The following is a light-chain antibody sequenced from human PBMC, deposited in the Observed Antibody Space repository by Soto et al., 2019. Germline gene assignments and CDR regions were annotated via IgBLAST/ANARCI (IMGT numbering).Light chain of an antibody. CDR2: GAS. CDR1: QNVSNNY. V-gene: IGKV3-20*01. CDR3: HQYCTSLRP. J-gene: IGKJ1*01. Sequence: EIVLTQSPGTLSWSPGERATLSCRASQNVSNNYIDWYHQTPSQAPSLLIYGASSRATGIPDRFSGSGSGTDFTLTTSRLEPRDREVHYCHQYCTSLRPLGQVTNV.